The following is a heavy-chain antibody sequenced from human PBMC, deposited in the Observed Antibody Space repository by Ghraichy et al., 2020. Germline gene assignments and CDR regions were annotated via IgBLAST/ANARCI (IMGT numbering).Heavy chain of an antibody. CDR1: GFTFSRYA. J-gene: IGHJ3*02. D-gene: IGHD1-26*01. V-gene: IGHV3-30-3*01. Sequence: GSLKLSCAASGFTFSRYAMHWVRQAPGKGLEWVAVMSFDGTNTHYADSVKGRFTISRDLSKSTLYLQMNSLTTEDTAMYYCATYSASAGGAFDIWGQGTMVIVSS. CDR3: ATYSASAGGAFDI. CDR2: MSFDGTNT.